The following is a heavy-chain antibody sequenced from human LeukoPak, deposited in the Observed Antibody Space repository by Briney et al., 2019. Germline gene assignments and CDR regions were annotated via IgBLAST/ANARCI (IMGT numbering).Heavy chain of an antibody. V-gene: IGHV1-69*06. Sequence: ASVKVSCKASGGTFSSYAISWVRQAPGQGLEWMGGIIPIFGTANYAQKFQGRVTITADKSTSTAYMELSSLRSEDTAVYYCATYSSSWYVPADAFDTWGQGTMVTVSS. CDR2: IIPIFGTA. D-gene: IGHD6-13*01. CDR3: ATYSSSWYVPADAFDT. CDR1: GGTFSSYA. J-gene: IGHJ3*02.